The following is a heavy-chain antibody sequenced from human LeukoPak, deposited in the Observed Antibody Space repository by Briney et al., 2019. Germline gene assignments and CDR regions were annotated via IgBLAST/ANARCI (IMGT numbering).Heavy chain of an antibody. V-gene: IGHV1-69*13. Sequence: SVKVSCKASGGTFSSYAISWVRQAPGQGLEWMGGIIPIFGTANYAQKFQGGVTITADESTSTAYMELSSLRSEDTAVYYCAVDIRYFDWLLGFDPWGQGTLVTVSS. J-gene: IGHJ5*02. CDR3: AVDIRYFDWLLGFDP. CDR2: IIPIFGTA. CDR1: GGTFSSYA. D-gene: IGHD3-9*01.